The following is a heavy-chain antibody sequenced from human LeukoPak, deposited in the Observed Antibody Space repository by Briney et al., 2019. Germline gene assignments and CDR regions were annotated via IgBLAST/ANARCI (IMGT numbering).Heavy chain of an antibody. D-gene: IGHD3-22*01. V-gene: IGHV3-30*02. CDR2: IRYDDSE. J-gene: IGHJ5*02. Sequence: GGSLRLSCAASGFRLTEYGIHWVRQAPGKGLEWLSFIRYDDSEYYADSVKGRFTISRDNSKNTLFLQMHSLRSEDTAVYYCAKDPVNHCASSVCYGLQSWGQGTLVTVSS. CDR3: AKDPVNHCASSVCYGLQS. CDR1: GFRLTEYG.